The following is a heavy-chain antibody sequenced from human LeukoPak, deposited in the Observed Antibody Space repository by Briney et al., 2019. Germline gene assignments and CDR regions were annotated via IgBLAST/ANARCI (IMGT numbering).Heavy chain of an antibody. J-gene: IGHJ5*02. CDR2: ISSSSSTI. CDR1: GFTFSSYS. CDR3: ARGYGDYVDWFDP. D-gene: IGHD4-17*01. Sequence: GGSLRLSCAASGFTFSSYSMNWVRQAPGKGLEWVLYISSSSSTIYYAGSVKGRFTISRDNAKNSLYLQMNSLRAEDTAVYYCARGYGDYVDWFDPWGQGTLVTVSS. V-gene: IGHV3-48*01.